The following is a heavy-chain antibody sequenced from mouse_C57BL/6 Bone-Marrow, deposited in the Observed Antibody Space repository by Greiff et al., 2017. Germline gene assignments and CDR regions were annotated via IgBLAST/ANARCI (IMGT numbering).Heavy chain of an antibody. D-gene: IGHD2-4*01. CDR3: ARSYDYGRYWYFDV. Sequence: QVQLQQPGAELVRPGTSVKLSCKASGYTFTSYWMHWVKQRPGQGLEWIGVIDPSDSYTNYNQKFKGKATLTVDTSSSTAYMQLSSLTSEDSAVYYCARSYDYGRYWYFDVWGTGTTVTVSS. V-gene: IGHV1-59*01. J-gene: IGHJ1*03. CDR1: GYTFTSYW. CDR2: IDPSDSYT.